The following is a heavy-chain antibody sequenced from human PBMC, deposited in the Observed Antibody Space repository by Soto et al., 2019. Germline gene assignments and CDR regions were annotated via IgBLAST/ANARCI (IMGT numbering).Heavy chain of an antibody. J-gene: IGHJ4*02. CDR1: GGTFSSYA. V-gene: IGHV1-69*13. CDR2: IIPIFGTA. D-gene: IGHD3-3*01. CDR3: ARLSIFPITIDY. Sequence: ASVKVSCKASGGTFSSYAISWVRQAPGQGLEWMGGIIPIFGTANYAQKFQGRVTITADESTSTAYMELSSLRSEDTAVYYCARLSIFPITIDYWGQGTLVTVSS.